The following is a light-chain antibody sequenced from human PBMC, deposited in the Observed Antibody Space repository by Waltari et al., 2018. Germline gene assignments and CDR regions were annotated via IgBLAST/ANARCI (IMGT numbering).Light chain of an antibody. CDR3: QQYYSIPLT. CDR2: WAS. Sequence: DIVMTQSPDSLAVSLGERATLNCKSSQSVLYSSNNKNYLAWYHQKPGQPPKLLIYWASTRESGVPDRFSGSGSGTHFTLTITSLQAEDVAVYYCQQYYSIPLTFGGGTRMEIK. J-gene: IGKJ4*01. CDR1: QSVLYSSNNKNY. V-gene: IGKV4-1*01.